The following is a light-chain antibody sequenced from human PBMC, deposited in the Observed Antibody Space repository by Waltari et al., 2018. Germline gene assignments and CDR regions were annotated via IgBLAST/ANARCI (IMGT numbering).Light chain of an antibody. V-gene: IGLV4-69*01. Sequence: QLVLTQSPSASASLGVSVKLTCTLSSGHSSYAIAWHQQQAEKGPRYLMKVNSDGIHSKGDGIPDRFSGSSSGAERYLTISSLQSDDEADYYCQTWDTGIRVFGGGTKLTVV. CDR3: QTWDTGIRV. CDR2: VNSDGIH. CDR1: SGHSSYA. J-gene: IGLJ3*02.